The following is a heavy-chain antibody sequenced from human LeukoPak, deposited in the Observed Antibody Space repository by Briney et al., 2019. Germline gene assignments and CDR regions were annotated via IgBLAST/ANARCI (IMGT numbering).Heavy chain of an antibody. CDR2: INPNSGVT. Sequence: GASVKVSCKASGYTFTGFFLHWVRQAPGQGLEWMGCINPNSGVTNSAQKFQGRVTMTRDTSVSTVYMELSRLRSDDTAVYYCARTPIHFDWFYRTWGQGTMVTVSS. V-gene: IGHV1-2*02. CDR1: GYTFTGFF. CDR3: ARTPIHFDWFYRT. D-gene: IGHD3-9*01. J-gene: IGHJ3*01.